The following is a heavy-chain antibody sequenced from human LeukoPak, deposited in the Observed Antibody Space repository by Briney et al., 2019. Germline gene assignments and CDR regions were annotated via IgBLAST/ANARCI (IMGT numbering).Heavy chain of an antibody. CDR2: IRGSGGGT. V-gene: IGHV3-23*01. CDR3: AKQGVDPYNWFDP. CDR1: GFTLSSYA. D-gene: IGHD3-10*01. Sequence: PGGSLRLSCAASGFTLSSYAMSWVRQAPGKGLEWVSGIRGSGGGTYYADSVKGRFTISRDNSKNTLYLQMNSLRAEDTPLYYCAKQGVDPYNWFDPWGQGTLVTVSS. J-gene: IGHJ5*02.